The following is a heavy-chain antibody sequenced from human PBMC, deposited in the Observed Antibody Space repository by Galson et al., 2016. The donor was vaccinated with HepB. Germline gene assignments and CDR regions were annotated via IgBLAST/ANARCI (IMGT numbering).Heavy chain of an antibody. CDR2: FSNSGDT. Sequence: SETLSLTCTVSAISSGDYPWAFIRQPPGKGLEWIGSFSNSGDTFYNPSLTSRVTMSRDTSKTQFSVSLSSVTAADTAVYFCARVSFRTLGYWGQGTLVTVSS. V-gene: IGHV4-39*07. J-gene: IGHJ4*02. CDR1: AISSGDYP. CDR3: ARVSFRTLGY.